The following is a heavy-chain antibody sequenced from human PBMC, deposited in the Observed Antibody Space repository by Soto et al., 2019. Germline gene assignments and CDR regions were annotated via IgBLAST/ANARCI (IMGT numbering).Heavy chain of an antibody. CDR2: TIPVFDTA. D-gene: IGHD3-10*01. CDR3: ARSVVGSGNYYSIPSDFEI. V-gene: IGHV1-69*06. J-gene: IGHJ3*02. Sequence: ASSVKVSCEASGGTLSDHGVSWLRQAPGQGLEWVGGTIPVFDTAKYAQKFQGRVTIAADKSTNIAHMQLSSLRSEDTAFYYCARSVVGSGNYYSIPSDFEISGEGTMVT. CDR1: GGTLSDHG.